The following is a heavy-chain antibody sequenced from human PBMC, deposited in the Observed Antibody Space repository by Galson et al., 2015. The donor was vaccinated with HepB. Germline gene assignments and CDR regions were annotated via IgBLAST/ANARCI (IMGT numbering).Heavy chain of an antibody. D-gene: IGHD1-7*01. CDR3: ARVRTTGTTYYFDY. CDR1: GYTFSSYS. Sequence: SVKVSCKASGYTFSSYSITWVRQAPGQGLECMGRISPYNRHTNYAQKFQGRVTMTRDTSISTAYMELSRLRSDDTAVYYCARVRTTGTTYYFDYWGQGTLVTVSS. CDR2: ISPYNRHT. J-gene: IGHJ4*02. V-gene: IGHV1-18*01.